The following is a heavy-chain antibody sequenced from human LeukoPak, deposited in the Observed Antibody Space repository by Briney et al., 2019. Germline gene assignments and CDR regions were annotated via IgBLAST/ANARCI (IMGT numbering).Heavy chain of an antibody. CDR2: ISYDGSNK. Sequence: PGRSLRLSCAASGFTFSSYAMHWVRQAPGKGLEWVAVISYDGSNKYYADSVKGRFTISRDNSKNTLYLQMNSLRAEDTAVYYCARDDGDYTPHSCWGQGTLVTVSS. CDR1: GFTFSSYA. V-gene: IGHV3-30-3*01. D-gene: IGHD4-17*01. J-gene: IGHJ4*02. CDR3: ARDDGDYTPHSC.